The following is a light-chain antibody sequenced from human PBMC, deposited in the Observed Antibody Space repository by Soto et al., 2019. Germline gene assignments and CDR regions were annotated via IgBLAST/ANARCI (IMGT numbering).Light chain of an antibody. CDR1: QSVLYSPNTKNY. V-gene: IGKV4-1*01. CDR2: WAS. Sequence: DIVMTQSPDSLAVSLGERATINCKSSQSVLYSPNTKNYLAWFQQKPGQPPKVLIYWASTRESGVTARFSGSGSGTDFTLTSNILQDEDVAGYYCHQYAVTPWTFGQGTKVEI. CDR3: HQYAVTPWT. J-gene: IGKJ1*01.